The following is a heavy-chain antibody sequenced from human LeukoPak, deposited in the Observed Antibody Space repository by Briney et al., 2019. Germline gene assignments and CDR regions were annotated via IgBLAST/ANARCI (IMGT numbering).Heavy chain of an antibody. CDR3: ARVGFSYGDWGNFDY. V-gene: IGHV1-69*06. J-gene: IGHJ4*02. D-gene: IGHD4-17*01. CDR2: IIPIFGTA. Sequence: SVKVSCKASGGTFSSYAISWVRQAPGQGLEWMGGIIPIFGTANYAQKFQGRVTITADKSTSTAYMELSSLRSEDTAVYYCARVGFSYGDWGNFDYWGQGTLVTVSS. CDR1: GGTFSSYA.